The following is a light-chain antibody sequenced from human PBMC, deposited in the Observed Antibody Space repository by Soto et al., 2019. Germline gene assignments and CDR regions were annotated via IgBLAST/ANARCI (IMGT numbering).Light chain of an antibody. J-gene: IGKJ1*01. Sequence: DIQMTQSPSTLSASVGGRVTITCRASQSVGTWVAWYQQKPGKAPKLLIYGASNLESGVPSRFSGSRSGTEFTLTITTLQPDDFETYFCQLYNRNTWSFGPGTKVDI. V-gene: IGKV1-5*01. CDR2: GAS. CDR3: QLYNRNTWS. CDR1: QSVGTW.